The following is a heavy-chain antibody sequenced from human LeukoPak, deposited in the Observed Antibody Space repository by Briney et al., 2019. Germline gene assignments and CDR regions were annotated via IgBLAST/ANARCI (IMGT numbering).Heavy chain of an antibody. J-gene: IGHJ4*01. D-gene: IGHD3-10*01. Sequence: GGSLRLSCAASGFIFSRYTMNWVRQAPGKALEWVSSISSNSGFKKYADSLKGRFTISREHAKNSLYLQMNRVRPEDTAVYYCVREWELLPRYWGQGTLVTVSS. V-gene: IGHV3-21*01. CDR2: ISSNSGFK. CDR1: GFIFSRYT. CDR3: VREWELLPRY.